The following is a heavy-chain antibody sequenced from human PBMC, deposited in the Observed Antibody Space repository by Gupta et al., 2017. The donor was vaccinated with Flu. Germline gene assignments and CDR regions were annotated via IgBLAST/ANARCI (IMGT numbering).Heavy chain of an antibody. CDR1: GTFIHLS. V-gene: IGHV1-69*06. J-gene: IGHJ5*02. CDR2: LIPMFETP. D-gene: IGHD1-26*01. CDR3: ARGRPQGGFDP. Sequence: GTFIHLSLSWVRQAPGQGLEWLGTLIPMFETPPYAQKFRARLTITADSLSNTSYMELDSLKSEDTAVYYCARGRPQGGFDPWGQGTLVTVSS.